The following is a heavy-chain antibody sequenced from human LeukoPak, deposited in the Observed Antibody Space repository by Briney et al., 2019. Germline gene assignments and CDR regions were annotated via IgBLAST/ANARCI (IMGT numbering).Heavy chain of an antibody. CDR2: INHSGST. V-gene: IGHV4-34*01. CDR3: ASRSSIWSGYQDTLYYFDS. J-gene: IGHJ4*02. CDR1: GGSFSGYY. D-gene: IGHD3-3*01. Sequence: PSETLSLTCAVYGGSFSGYYWSWIRQPPGKGLEWIGEINHSGSTNYNPSLKSRVTISVDTSKNQFSLKLSSVTAADTAVYYCASRSSIWSGYQDTLYYFDSWGQGTLVTVSS.